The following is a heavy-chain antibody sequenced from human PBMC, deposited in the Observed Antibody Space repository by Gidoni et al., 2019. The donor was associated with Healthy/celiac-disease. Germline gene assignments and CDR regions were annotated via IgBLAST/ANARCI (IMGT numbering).Heavy chain of an antibody. J-gene: IGHJ6*03. CDR2: ISYDGSNK. Sequence: QVPLVESGGGVVQPGRSLRLSCAASGFTFSRYAMHWVRQAPGKGLEWVAVISYDGSNKYYADSVKGRFTISRDNSKNTLYLQMNSLRAEDTAVYYCARDGYGDYGRNYYYYYMDVWGKGTTVTVSS. D-gene: IGHD4-17*01. CDR1: GFTFSRYA. CDR3: ARDGYGDYGRNYYYYYMDV. V-gene: IGHV3-30*04.